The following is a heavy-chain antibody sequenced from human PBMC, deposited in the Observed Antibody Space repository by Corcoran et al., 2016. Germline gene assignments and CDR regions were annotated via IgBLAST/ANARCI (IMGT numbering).Heavy chain of an antibody. CDR2: IRSKADGGTT. CDR3: TRREQQARSPPDY. D-gene: IGHD6-13*01. J-gene: IGHJ4*02. V-gene: IGHV3-49*05. Sequence: EVQLVESGGGLVKPGRSLRLSCTASGFTFGDYAMSWFRQAPGKGLEWVGFIRSKADGGTTEYAASVKGRFTISRDDSKSIAYLQMNSLKTEDPAVYYCTRREQQARSPPDYWGQGTLVTVSS. CDR1: GFTFGDYA.